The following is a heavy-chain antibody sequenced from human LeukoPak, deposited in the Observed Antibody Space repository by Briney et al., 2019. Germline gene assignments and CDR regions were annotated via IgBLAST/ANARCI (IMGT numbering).Heavy chain of an antibody. J-gene: IGHJ6*03. Sequence: GGSLRLSCAASGFTFSDYWMSWVRQAPGKGLEWVSYISNSGNTIYYADSVKGRFTISRDNAKNSLYLQMNSLRAEDTAVYYCARDTATAHYGAFYYYYYMDVWGKGTTVTISS. CDR1: GFTFSDYW. D-gene: IGHD4-17*01. CDR3: ARDTATAHYGAFYYYYYMDV. CDR2: ISNSGNTI. V-gene: IGHV3-11*04.